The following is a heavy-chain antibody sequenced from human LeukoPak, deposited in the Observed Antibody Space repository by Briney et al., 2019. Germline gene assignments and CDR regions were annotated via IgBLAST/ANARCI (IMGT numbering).Heavy chain of an antibody. Sequence: SQTLSLTCAVSGGSISSGGYYWSWIRQHPGKGLEWIGYIYYSGSTYYNPSLKSRVTISVDTSKNQFSLKLSSVTAADTAVYYCARGLSDYGDYNWFDPWGQGTLVTVSS. D-gene: IGHD4-17*01. CDR2: IYYSGST. J-gene: IGHJ5*02. V-gene: IGHV4-31*11. CDR1: GGSISSGGYY. CDR3: ARGLSDYGDYNWFDP.